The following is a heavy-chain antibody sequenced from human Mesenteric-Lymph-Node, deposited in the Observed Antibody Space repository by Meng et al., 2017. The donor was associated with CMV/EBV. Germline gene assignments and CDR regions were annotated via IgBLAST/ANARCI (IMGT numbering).Heavy chain of an antibody. J-gene: IGHJ3*02. Sequence: GSLRLSCAVSGGSFSGYYWSWIRQPPGKGLEWIGEINNSGSTNYNPSLKSRVTISVDTSKNQFSLKLSSVTAADTAVYYCASFTTVTPMYTFNIWGQGTMVTVSS. CDR3: ASFTTVTPMYTFNI. V-gene: IGHV4-34*01. D-gene: IGHD4-11*01. CDR2: INNSGST. CDR1: GGSFSGYY.